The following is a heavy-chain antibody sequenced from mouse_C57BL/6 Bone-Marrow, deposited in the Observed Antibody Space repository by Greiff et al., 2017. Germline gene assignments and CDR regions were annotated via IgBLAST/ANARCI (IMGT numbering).Heavy chain of an antibody. CDR2: IDPSDSYT. J-gene: IGHJ2*01. CDR1: GYTFTSYW. V-gene: IGHV1-69*01. Sequence: QVQLQQPGAELVMPGASVKLSCKASGYTFTSYWMHWVKQRPGQGLEWIGEIDPSDSYTNYNQKFKGKSTLTVDKSSSTAYMQLSSLTSEDSAVYYWARRRFCFRTLDYWGQRTTRTVSS. CDR3: ARRRFCFRTLDY.